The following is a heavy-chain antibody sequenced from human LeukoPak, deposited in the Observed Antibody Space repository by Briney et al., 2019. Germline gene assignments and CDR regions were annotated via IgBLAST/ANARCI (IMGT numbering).Heavy chain of an antibody. Sequence: GASVKVSCKASGYTFTSYDINWVRQATGQGLEWMGWMNPNSGNTGYAQKFQGRVTITRNTSISTAYMELSSLRSGDTAVYYCARGSYCSSTSCYGDVDYWGQGTLVTVSS. CDR3: ARGSYCSSTSCYGDVDY. J-gene: IGHJ4*02. CDR1: GYTFTSYD. V-gene: IGHV1-8*03. CDR2: MNPNSGNT. D-gene: IGHD2-2*01.